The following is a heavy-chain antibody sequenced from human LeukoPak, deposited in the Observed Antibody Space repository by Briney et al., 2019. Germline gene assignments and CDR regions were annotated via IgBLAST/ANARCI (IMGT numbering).Heavy chain of an antibody. Sequence: ASVTVSCKASGYTFTSYGISWVRQAPGQGLEWMGWMNPNSGNTGYAQKFQGRVTMTRNTSISTAYMELSSLRSEDTAVYYCARGVLLWFGDDYWGQGTLVTVSS. CDR2: MNPNSGNT. V-gene: IGHV1-8*02. J-gene: IGHJ4*02. CDR3: ARGVLLWFGDDY. D-gene: IGHD3-10*01. CDR1: GYTFTSYG.